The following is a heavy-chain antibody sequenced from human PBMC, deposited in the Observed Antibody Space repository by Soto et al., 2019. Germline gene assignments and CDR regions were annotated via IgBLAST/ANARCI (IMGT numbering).Heavy chain of an antibody. Sequence: GGSLRLSCAASGFTFSSYAMSWVRQAPGKGLEWVSAISGSGGSTYYADSVKGRFTISRDNSKNTLYLQMNSLRAEDTAVYYCAKDRLLWFGELFGGPNWFDPWGQGTLVTVSS. CDR1: GFTFSSYA. D-gene: IGHD3-10*01. J-gene: IGHJ5*02. CDR2: ISGSGGST. V-gene: IGHV3-23*01. CDR3: AKDRLLWFGELFGGPNWFDP.